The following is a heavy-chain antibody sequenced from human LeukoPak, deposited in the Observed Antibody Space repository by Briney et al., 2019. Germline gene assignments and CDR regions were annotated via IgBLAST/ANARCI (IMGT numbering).Heavy chain of an antibody. J-gene: IGHJ4*02. D-gene: IGHD2-15*01. Sequence: PGGSPRLSCAASGFTFSSYAMSWVRQAPGKGLEWVSAISGSGGSTYYADSVKGRFTISRDNSKNTLYLQMNSLRAEDTAVYYCAKGGSGPDHFDYWGQGTLVTVSS. V-gene: IGHV3-23*01. CDR1: GFTFSSYA. CDR2: ISGSGGST. CDR3: AKGGSGPDHFDY.